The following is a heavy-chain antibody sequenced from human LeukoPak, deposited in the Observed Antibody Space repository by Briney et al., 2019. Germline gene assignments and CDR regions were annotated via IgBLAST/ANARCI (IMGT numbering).Heavy chain of an antibody. CDR1: GYTFTSYY. V-gene: IGHV1-2*02. CDR2: INPNTGGT. D-gene: IGHD1-26*01. Sequence: ASVKVSCKASGYTFTSYYMHWVRQAPGQGLEWMGWINPNTGGTNYAQKIQGRVTMTRDTSISTAYMELRRLRSDDTATYYCARESLVGAHTPHDYWGQGTLVTVSS. J-gene: IGHJ4*02. CDR3: ARESLVGAHTPHDY.